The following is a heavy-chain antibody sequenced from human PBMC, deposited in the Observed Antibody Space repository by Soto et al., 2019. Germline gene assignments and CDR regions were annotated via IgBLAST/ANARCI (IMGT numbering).Heavy chain of an antibody. V-gene: IGHV3-9*01. J-gene: IGHJ6*02. Sequence: SLTLSCSASGFTVGEYAMHGVRQAPGKGLEWVSGISWNSGSIGYADSVKGRFTISRDNAKNTLYLQMNSLRAEDTAVYSCVRAIGYYGMDVWGQGTTVTVSS. CDR3: VRAIGYYGMDV. D-gene: IGHD3-22*01. CDR1: GFTVGEYA. CDR2: ISWNSGSI.